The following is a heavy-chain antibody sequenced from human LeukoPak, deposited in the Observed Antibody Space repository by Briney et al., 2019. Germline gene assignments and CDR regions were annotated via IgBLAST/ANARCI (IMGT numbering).Heavy chain of an antibody. D-gene: IGHD2-15*01. CDR3: ARDRVSYCSGGSCSGGDAFDI. J-gene: IGHJ3*02. CDR2: INHSGST. V-gene: IGHV4-34*01. Sequence: SETLSLTCAVYGGSFSGYYWSWIRQPPGKGLEWIGEINHSGSTNYNPSLKSRVTISGDTSKNQFSLKLTSVTAADTAVYYCARDRVSYCSGGSCSGGDAFDIWGQGTMVTVSS. CDR1: GGSFSGYY.